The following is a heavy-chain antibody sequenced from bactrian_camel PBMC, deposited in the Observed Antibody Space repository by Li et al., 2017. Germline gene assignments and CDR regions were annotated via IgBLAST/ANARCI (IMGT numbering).Heavy chain of an antibody. Sequence: HVQLVESGGGSVQAGGSLRLSCAASGPTYSRNCMGWFRQVPGKEREGVATLNSDGITNYAESVKGRFTISQDNGKNTLYLQMNGLNPEDTAMYYCARWESGQTIISQECGGGAFLRRGDSFGYWGRGTQVTVS. J-gene: IGHJ6*01. CDR3: ARWESGQTIISQECGGGAFLRRGDSFGY. V-gene: IGHV3S53*01. D-gene: IGHD7*01. CDR1: GPTYSRNC. CDR2: LNSDGIT.